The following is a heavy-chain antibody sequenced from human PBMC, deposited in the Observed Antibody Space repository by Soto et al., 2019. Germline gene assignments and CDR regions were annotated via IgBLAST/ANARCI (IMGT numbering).Heavy chain of an antibody. V-gene: IGHV4-31*03. CDR1: GGSISSGGYY. Sequence: TLSLTCTVSGGSISSGGYYWSWIRQHPGKGLEWSGYIHSSGSTYYNRSLKSRVTISVDTSRNQFSLKLSSVTAADTAVYYCAREGCSGCSCYWTKDYYYGMHVWGQGTTVT. D-gene: IGHD2-15*01. J-gene: IGHJ6*02. CDR3: AREGCSGCSCYWTKDYYYGMHV. CDR2: IHSSGST.